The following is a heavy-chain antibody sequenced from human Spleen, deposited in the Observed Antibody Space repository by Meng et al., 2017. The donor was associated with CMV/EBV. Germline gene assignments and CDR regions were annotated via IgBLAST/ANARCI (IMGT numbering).Heavy chain of an antibody. CDR1: GGSISSYY. CDR2: IYYSGST. Sequence: SETLSLTCTVSGGSISSYYWSWIRQPPGKGLEWIGYIYYSGSTNYNPSLKSRVTISVSTSKNQFSLKLSSVTAAYTAVYYCARVPLGDDYYYGMDVWVQGTTVTVSS. V-gene: IGHV4-59*01. J-gene: IGHJ6*02. CDR3: ARVPLGDDYYYGMDV. D-gene: IGHD3-16*01.